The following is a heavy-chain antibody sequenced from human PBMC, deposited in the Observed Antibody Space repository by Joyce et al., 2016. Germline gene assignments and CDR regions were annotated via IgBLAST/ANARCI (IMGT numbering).Heavy chain of an antibody. Sequence: EVQLLESGGGLVQTGGSLTLSCAASGFTFNNYGLTWVRQAPGKGLEWVSSISDIGGRTYYADSVRDRFTISRDNSKNTLFLQMTSLTAEDTAVYYCAKDRPYSTYYYCYYMDVWGKGTTVTVSS. CDR1: GFTFNNYG. V-gene: IGHV3-23*01. CDR3: AKDRPYSTYYYCYYMDV. CDR2: ISDIGGRT. J-gene: IGHJ6*03. D-gene: IGHD4-11*01.